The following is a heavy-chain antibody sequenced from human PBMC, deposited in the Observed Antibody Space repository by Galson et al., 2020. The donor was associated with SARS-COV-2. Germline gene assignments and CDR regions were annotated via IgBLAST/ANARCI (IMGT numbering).Heavy chain of an antibody. CDR2: ISTSSSYT. D-gene: IGHD5-18*01. V-gene: IGHV3-21*01. Sequence: NSGGSLRLPCAASGLPFSTYSMNWVRLAPGKGLEWVSSISTSSSYTYYVDSVKGRFSISRDNPRNSLYLQMNSLRAEDTAVYYCARDEGIRGYNYGRLYYGMDVWGQGTTVTVSS. J-gene: IGHJ6*02. CDR1: GLPFSTYS. CDR3: ARDEGIRGYNYGRLYYGMDV.